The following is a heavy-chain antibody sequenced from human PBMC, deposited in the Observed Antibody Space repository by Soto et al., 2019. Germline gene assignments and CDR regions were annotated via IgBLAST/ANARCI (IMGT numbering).Heavy chain of an antibody. Sequence: SETLSLTCTVSGGSISSSSYYWGWIRQPPGKGLEWIGSIYYSGSTYYNPSLKSRVTISVDTSKNQFSLKLSSVTAADTAVYYCARLLPGYSSGWNEYFDYWGQGTLVTVSS. V-gene: IGHV4-39*01. D-gene: IGHD6-19*01. J-gene: IGHJ4*02. CDR1: GGSISSSSYY. CDR2: IYYSGST. CDR3: ARLLPGYSSGWNEYFDY.